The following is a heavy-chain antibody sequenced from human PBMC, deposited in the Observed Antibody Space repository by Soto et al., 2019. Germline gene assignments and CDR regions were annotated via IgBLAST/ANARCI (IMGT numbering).Heavy chain of an antibody. CDR2: IYHGGNT. D-gene: IGHD3-22*01. Sequence: QVQLQESGPGLVKPSGTLSLTCVVSGDSISSANWWSWVRQPPGKGLEWIGEIYHGGNTNYNPTLKSRVTISVDKSKIQSSVKLNPVTAADTAVYYCAKRYYNESSAFLEYWGQGTLASVSS. CDR3: AKRYYNESSAFLEY. CDR1: GDSISSANW. V-gene: IGHV4-4*02. J-gene: IGHJ4*02.